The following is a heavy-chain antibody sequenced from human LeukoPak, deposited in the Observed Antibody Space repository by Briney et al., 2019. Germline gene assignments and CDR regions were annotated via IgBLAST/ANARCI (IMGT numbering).Heavy chain of an antibody. CDR3: ARVPFSNPDY. CDR1: GFTFSSYW. J-gene: IGHJ4*02. V-gene: IGHV3-21*01. CDR2: ISSSSSYI. Sequence: GGSLRLSCAASGFTFSSYWMNWVRQAPGKGLEWVSSISSSSSYIYYADSVKGRFTISRDNAKNSLYLQMNSLRAEDTAVYYCARVPFSNPDYWGQGTLVTVSS. D-gene: IGHD1-14*01.